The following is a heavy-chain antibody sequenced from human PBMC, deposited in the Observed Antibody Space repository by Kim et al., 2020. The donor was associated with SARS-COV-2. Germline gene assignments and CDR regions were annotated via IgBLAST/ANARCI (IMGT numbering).Heavy chain of an antibody. Sequence: GGSLRLSCAASGFTFSSYAMHWVRQAPGKGLEWVAVISYDGSNRYYADSVKGRFTISRDNSKNTLYLQMNSLRAEDTAVYYCARGRGGSYYYGMDVWGQGTTVTVSS. CDR3: ARGRGGSYYYGMDV. V-gene: IGHV3-30-3*01. CDR1: GFTFSSYA. CDR2: ISYDGSNR. J-gene: IGHJ6*02. D-gene: IGHD1-26*01.